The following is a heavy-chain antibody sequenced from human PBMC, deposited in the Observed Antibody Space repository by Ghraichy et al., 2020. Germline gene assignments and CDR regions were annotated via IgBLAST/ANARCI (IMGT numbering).Heavy chain of an antibody. CDR3: ARDQWETTMNEVDY. CDR1: GFTFDSYG. Sequence: GGSLRLSCAASGFTFDSYGMNWVRQPPGKGLEWVSYISSSGDSIYYADSMKGRFTISRDNAKNSLYLQMNSLRDEDTAVYHCARDQWETTMNEVDYWGQGTLVTVSS. CDR2: ISSSGDSI. J-gene: IGHJ4*02. D-gene: IGHD5-18*01. V-gene: IGHV3-48*02.